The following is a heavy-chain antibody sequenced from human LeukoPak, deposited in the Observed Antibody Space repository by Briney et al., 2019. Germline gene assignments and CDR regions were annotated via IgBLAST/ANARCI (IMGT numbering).Heavy chain of an antibody. D-gene: IGHD3-9*01. CDR2: VYSSGNT. CDR1: GGSIGSFY. J-gene: IGHJ4*02. V-gene: IGHV4-59*01. CDR3: ARADYYYIFD. Sequence: PSETLSLTCTVSGGSIGSFYWNWIRQPPGKGLEWIGYVYSSGNTNYNPSLKSRVIISVDTSKNQFSLKLSSVTAADTAVYYCARADYYYIFDWGRGTLVTVSS.